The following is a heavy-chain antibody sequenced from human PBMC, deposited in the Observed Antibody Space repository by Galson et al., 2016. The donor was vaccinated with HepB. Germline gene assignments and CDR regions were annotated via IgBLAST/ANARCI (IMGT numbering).Heavy chain of an antibody. J-gene: IGHJ6*02. CDR2: IKPSSGST. CDR1: GYTFTSYY. CDR3: ARDFEDSSGYHMQYYGMDV. Sequence: SVKVSCKASGYTFTSYYIHWVRQAPGQGLEWMGIIKPSSGSTSYAQKFQGRVTMTRDTSTSTVYMGLSSLRSEDTAVYYCARDFEDSSGYHMQYYGMDVWGQGTTVTVSS. D-gene: IGHD3-22*01. V-gene: IGHV1-46*01.